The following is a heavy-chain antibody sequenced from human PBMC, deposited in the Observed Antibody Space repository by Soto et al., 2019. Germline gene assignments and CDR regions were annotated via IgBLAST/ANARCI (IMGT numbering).Heavy chain of an antibody. V-gene: IGHV4-34*01. J-gene: IGHJ4*02. Sequence: PSETLSLTXAVYGGSFSGYYWSWIRQPPGKGLEWIGEINHSGSTNYNPSLKSRVTISVDTSKNQFSLKLSSVTAADTAVYYCASFYSDSSGYYPCFDYWGQGTLVTVS. D-gene: IGHD3-22*01. CDR1: GGSFSGYY. CDR2: INHSGST. CDR3: ASFYSDSSGYYPCFDY.